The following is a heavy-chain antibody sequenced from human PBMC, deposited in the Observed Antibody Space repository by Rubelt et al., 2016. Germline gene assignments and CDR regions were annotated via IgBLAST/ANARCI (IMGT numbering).Heavy chain of an antibody. CDR3: ARDYSSRWTYCFDH. CDR1: GFTFSSSW. CDR2: IKQDGSDK. V-gene: IGHV3-7*01. J-gene: IGHJ4*02. D-gene: IGHD6-13*01. Sequence: GSGGGLVQPGGSLRLSCAASGFTFSSSWMSWVRQAPGKGLEWGANIKQDGSDKYYVDSVKGRFTLPRDNSKKTLYLQMNSLRAEDKAVYYCARDYSSRWTYCFDHRGQGTLVTVSS.